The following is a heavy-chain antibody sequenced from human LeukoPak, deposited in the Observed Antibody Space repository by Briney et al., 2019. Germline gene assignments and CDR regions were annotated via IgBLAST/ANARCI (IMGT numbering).Heavy chain of an antibody. D-gene: IGHD3-22*01. CDR3: AGYYYDSPY. J-gene: IGHJ4*02. CDR2: ISSSGSTI. V-gene: IGHV3-48*03. CDR1: GFTFSSYE. Sequence: GGSLRLSCAASGFTFSSYEMNWVRQAPGKGLEWVSYISSSGSTIYYADSVKGRFTISRDNAKNSLYLQMNSLRAEDTAVYYCAGYYYDSPYWGQGTLVTVSS.